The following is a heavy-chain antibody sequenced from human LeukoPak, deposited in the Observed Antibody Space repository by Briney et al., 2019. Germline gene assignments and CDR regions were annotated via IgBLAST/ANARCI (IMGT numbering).Heavy chain of an antibody. CDR1: GFTVSSNY. CDR3: ARRQADYYNSSGYYYGY. J-gene: IGHJ4*02. V-gene: IGHV3-53*01. CDR2: IYSGGST. Sequence: GGSLRLSCAASGFTVSSNYMSWVRQAPGKGLEWVSVIYSGGSTFYADSVKGRFTISRDDSKNTLSLQMNSLRAEDTAVYYCARRQADYYNSSGYYYGYWGRGTLVTVSS. D-gene: IGHD3-22*01.